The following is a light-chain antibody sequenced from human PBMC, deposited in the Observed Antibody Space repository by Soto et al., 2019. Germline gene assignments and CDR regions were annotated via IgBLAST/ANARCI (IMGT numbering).Light chain of an antibody. CDR2: SNN. CDR1: TSNIGSNT. V-gene: IGLV1-44*01. Sequence: VLTQPPSASGTPGQRVTISCSGSTSNIGSNTINWYQHLPGTAPKLLIYSNNRRPSGVPDRFSGSKSGTSASLAISGLQSDDEADYYCAAWDDSLNGYVFGTGTKVTVL. CDR3: AAWDDSLNGYV. J-gene: IGLJ1*01.